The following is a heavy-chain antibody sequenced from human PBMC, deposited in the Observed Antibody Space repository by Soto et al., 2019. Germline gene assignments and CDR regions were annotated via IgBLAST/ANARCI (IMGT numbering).Heavy chain of an antibody. CDR3: ARDHLILPAHDFFYGSDV. Sequence: GGSLNLSCEVSGFTFSRYSMSWVRQSPGKGLEWVAKIPQDGVDGHYADSVKGRFIISRDNDKNSLHLQLNNLRAEDTAVYYCARDHLILPAHDFFYGSDVWGRGATVTVSS. CDR2: IPQDGVDG. D-gene: IGHD2-21*02. CDR1: GFTFSRYS. V-gene: IGHV3-7*03. J-gene: IGHJ6*02.